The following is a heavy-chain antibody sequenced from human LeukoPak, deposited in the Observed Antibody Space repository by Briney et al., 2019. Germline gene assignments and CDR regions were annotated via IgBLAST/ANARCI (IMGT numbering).Heavy chain of an antibody. V-gene: IGHV3-30*09. CDR1: GFSFSSYS. CDR3: VSPTADYPFLYYFDS. CDR2: ISSDGNSK. D-gene: IGHD5-12*01. Sequence: GGFLRPSCAASGFSFSSYSIHWVRQAPGKGLEWVAVISSDGNSKNFALSVKGRFAISRDNSKNTLFLQMNNLRSEDTALYYCVSPTADYPFLYYFDSWGQGTLVTVSS. J-gene: IGHJ4*02.